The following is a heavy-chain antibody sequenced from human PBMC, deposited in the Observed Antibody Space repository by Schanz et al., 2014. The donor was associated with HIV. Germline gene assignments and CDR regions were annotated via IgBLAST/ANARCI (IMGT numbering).Heavy chain of an antibody. CDR3: ARVEGPPTFYYYYYGSDV. D-gene: IGHD4-4*01. J-gene: IGHJ6*02. CDR1: GFTFRSYG. CDR2: TWYDRSHK. Sequence: QVQLVESGGGVVQPGRSLRLSCAASGFTFRSYGMHWVRQAPGKGLEWVAVTWYDRSHKYYADSVKGRFTISRDNSKNTLFLQMNSLRAEDTAVYYCARVEGPPTFYYYYYGSDVWGQGTTVTVSS. V-gene: IGHV3-33*01.